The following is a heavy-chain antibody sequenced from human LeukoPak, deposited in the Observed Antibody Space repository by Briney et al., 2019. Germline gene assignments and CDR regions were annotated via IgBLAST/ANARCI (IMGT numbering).Heavy chain of an antibody. J-gene: IGHJ4*02. CDR1: GFTFSSDL. CDR3: AKDRDGYNLY. D-gene: IGHD5-24*01. Sequence: GGSLRLSCAASGFTFSSDLINWVRQAPGKGLEWVSSISGRGDIINYADSVKGRFTISRDNSKNTLYLQMNSLRAEDTAVYYCAKDRDGYNLYWGQGTLVTVSS. V-gene: IGHV3-23*01. CDR2: ISGRGDII.